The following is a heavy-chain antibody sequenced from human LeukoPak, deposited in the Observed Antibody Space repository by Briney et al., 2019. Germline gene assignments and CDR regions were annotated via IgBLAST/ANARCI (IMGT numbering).Heavy chain of an antibody. J-gene: IGHJ4*02. CDR3: ASYNYDSSGYFRYFDY. V-gene: IGHV4-31*03. CDR2: IYYSGST. Sequence: SETLSLTCTVSGGSINSGGYYWSWIRQHPGKGLEWIAYIYYSGSTYYNPSPKSRVTISVDTSKNQFSLKLSSVTAADTAVYYCASYNYDSSGYFRYFDYWGQGTLVTVSS. CDR1: GGSINSGGYY. D-gene: IGHD3-22*01.